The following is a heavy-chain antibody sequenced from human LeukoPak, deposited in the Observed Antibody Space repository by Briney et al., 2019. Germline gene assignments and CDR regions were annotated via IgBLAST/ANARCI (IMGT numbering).Heavy chain of an antibody. CDR2: ISYDGSNK. CDR3: AKEEIG. D-gene: IGHD2/OR15-2a*01. V-gene: IGHV3-30*18. Sequence: QPGTSLRLSCAASGFTFSSYGMHWVRQAPGKGLEWVAVISYDGSNKYYGDSVKGRFTISRDNSKNTVYLQMNSLRAEDTAVYYCAKEEIGWGQGTLVTVSP. J-gene: IGHJ4*02. CDR1: GFTFSSYG.